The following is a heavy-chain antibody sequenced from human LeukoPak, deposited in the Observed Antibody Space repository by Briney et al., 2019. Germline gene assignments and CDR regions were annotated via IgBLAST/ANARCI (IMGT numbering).Heavy chain of an antibody. D-gene: IGHD3-10*01. CDR3: ATAPRSGPNWFDP. V-gene: IGHV4-39*01. CDR1: GGSISSSSYY. Sequence: SETLSLTCTVSGGSISSSSYYWGWIRQPPGKGLEWIGSIYYSRSTYYNPSLKSRVTISVDTSKNQFSLKLSSVTAADTAVYYCATAPRSGPNWFDPWGQGTLVTVSS. J-gene: IGHJ5*02. CDR2: IYYSRST.